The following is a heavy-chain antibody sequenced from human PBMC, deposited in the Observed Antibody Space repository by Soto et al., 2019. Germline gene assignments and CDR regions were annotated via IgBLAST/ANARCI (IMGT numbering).Heavy chain of an antibody. CDR2: IYYSGST. V-gene: IGHV4-59*01. D-gene: IGHD3-9*01. CDR1: GGSISSYY. J-gene: IGHJ6*02. CDR3: ARDTRRYDILTGYYGSWYYYGMDV. Sequence: SETLSLTCTVSGGSISSYYWSWIRQPPGKGLEWIGYIYYSGSTNYNPSLKSRVTISVDTSKNQFSLKLSSVTAADTAVYYCARDTRRYDILTGYYGSWYYYGMDVWGQGTTVTVSS.